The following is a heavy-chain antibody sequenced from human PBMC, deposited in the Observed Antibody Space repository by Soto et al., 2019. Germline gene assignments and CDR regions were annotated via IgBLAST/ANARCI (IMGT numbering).Heavy chain of an antibody. CDR3: AREGSRSGYCSGGSCCSAFDI. D-gene: IGHD2-15*01. V-gene: IGHV3-66*01. CDR2: IYSGGST. Sequence: GGSMRLSSAASGLPVSSNYMSWVRPAQGKGLEWVSVIYSGGSTYYADSVKGRFTISRDNSKNTLYLQMNSLRAEDTAVYYCAREGSRSGYCSGGSCCSAFDIWGQGTMVTVSS. CDR1: GLPVSSNY. J-gene: IGHJ3*02.